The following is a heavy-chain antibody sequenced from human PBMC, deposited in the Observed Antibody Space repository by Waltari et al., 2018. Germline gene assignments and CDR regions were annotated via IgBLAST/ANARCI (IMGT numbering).Heavy chain of an antibody. V-gene: IGHV3-48*03. D-gene: IGHD3-10*01. CDR2: ISSSGSLR. J-gene: IGHJ4*02. CDR1: GFSFSSYE. CDR3: VRGRSGSYFRYFDY. Sequence: EVQVMESGGGLVQPGGSLRLSCEASGFSFSSYEMNWVRQAPGKGLGSVSYISSSGSLRFYAASVRGRFTISRDNAKNSLYLQMNSLRAEDTAVYYCVRGRSGSYFRYFDYWGQGALVTVSS.